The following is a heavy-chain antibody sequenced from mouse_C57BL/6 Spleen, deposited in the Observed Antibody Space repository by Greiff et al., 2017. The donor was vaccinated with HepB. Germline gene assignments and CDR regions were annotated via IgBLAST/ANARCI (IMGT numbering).Heavy chain of an antibody. J-gene: IGHJ2*01. D-gene: IGHD3-3*01. CDR3: ARWGLGTAY. V-gene: IGHV1-81*01. Sequence: QVQLQQSGAELARPGASVKLSCKASGYTFTSYGISWVKQRTGQGLEWIGEIYPRSGNTYYNEKFKGKATLTADKSSSTAYMELRSLTSEDSAVYFCARWGLGTAYWGQGTTLTVSS. CDR1: GYTFTSYG. CDR2: IYPRSGNT.